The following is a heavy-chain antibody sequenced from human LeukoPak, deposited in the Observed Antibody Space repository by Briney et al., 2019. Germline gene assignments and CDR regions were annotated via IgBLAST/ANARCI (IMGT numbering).Heavy chain of an antibody. CDR3: AKGSGSPYYFDY. CDR1: GFAFSNFA. CDR2: ISGNGGAT. J-gene: IGHJ4*02. Sequence: GGSLRLSCAASGFAFSNFAMTWVRQAPGKGLECVSLISGNGGATYYAGSVKGRFTISRDNSKSTLSLQMNSLRADDTAVYYCAKGSGSPYYFDYWGQGTLVTVSS. D-gene: IGHD3-10*01. V-gene: IGHV3-23*01.